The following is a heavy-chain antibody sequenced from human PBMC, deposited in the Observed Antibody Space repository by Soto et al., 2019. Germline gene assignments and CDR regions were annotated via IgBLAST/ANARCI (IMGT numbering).Heavy chain of an antibody. D-gene: IGHD3-16*01. Sequence: ASVKVSCKASGYTFTSYDINWVRQATGQGLEWMGWMNPNSGNTGYAQKFQGRVTMTRNTSIGTAYMELSSLRSEDTAVYYCARAPWGNNWFDPWGQGTLVTVSS. CDR1: GYTFTSYD. V-gene: IGHV1-8*01. J-gene: IGHJ5*02. CDR2: MNPNSGNT. CDR3: ARAPWGNNWFDP.